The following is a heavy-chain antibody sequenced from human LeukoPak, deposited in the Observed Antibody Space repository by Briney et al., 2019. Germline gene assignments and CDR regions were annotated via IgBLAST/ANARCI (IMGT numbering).Heavy chain of an antibody. CDR1: GGSISSYY. CDR2: IYYSGST. V-gene: IGHV4-59*01. D-gene: IGHD6-13*01. Sequence: SETLSLTCTVSGGSISSYYWSWIRQPPGKGLEWIGYIYYSGSTNYNPSLKSRVTISVDTSKNQFSLKLSSVTAADTAVYYCARGSDSSSWYVRMIDYWGQGTLVTVSS. J-gene: IGHJ4*02. CDR3: ARGSDSSSWYVRMIDY.